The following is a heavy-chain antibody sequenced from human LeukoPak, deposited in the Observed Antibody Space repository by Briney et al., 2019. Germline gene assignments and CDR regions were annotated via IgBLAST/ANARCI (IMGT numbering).Heavy chain of an antibody. D-gene: IGHD3-22*01. CDR3: GSGYYDSSGYRDAFDI. CDR2: INPSDGAT. Sequence: ASVKVSCTASGYTFTMYYIHWVRQAPGQGLEWMGMINPSDGATTYAQRFQGRVTMTRDMSTTTVYMDLRSLRSEDTAVYYCGSGYYDSSGYRDAFDIWGQGTMVTVSS. J-gene: IGHJ3*02. CDR1: GYTFTMYY. V-gene: IGHV1-46*01.